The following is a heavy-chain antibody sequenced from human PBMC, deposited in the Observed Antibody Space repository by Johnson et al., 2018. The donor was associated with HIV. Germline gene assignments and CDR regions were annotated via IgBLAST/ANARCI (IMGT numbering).Heavy chain of an antibody. CDR2: IWYDGRSK. CDR1: GFTFSSYG. V-gene: IGHV3-33*06. J-gene: IGHJ3*02. CDR3: AKDFGIVVVKSAFDI. Sequence: QVQLVESGGGVVQPGRSLRLSCAASGFTFSSYGMHWVRQAPGKGLEWVAVIWYDGRSKFYADSAKGRFTISRDNSKNTLYLQMNSLRAEDTAVYYCAKDFGIVVVKSAFDIWGQGTMVTVSS. D-gene: IGHD3-22*01.